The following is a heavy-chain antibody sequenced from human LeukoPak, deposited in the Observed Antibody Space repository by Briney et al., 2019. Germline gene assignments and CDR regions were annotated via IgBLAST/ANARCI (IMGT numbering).Heavy chain of an antibody. V-gene: IGHV4-4*07. Sequence: PSETLSLTCTVSGGSISSYYWSWIRQPAGKGLEWIGRIYTSGSTNYNPSLKSRVTISVDTSKNQFSLKLSSVTAADTAVYYCARGRDYDYVWGSYRPYYFDYWGQGTLVTVSS. D-gene: IGHD3-16*02. CDR1: GGSISSYY. J-gene: IGHJ4*02. CDR2: IYTSGST. CDR3: ARGRDYDYVWGSYRPYYFDY.